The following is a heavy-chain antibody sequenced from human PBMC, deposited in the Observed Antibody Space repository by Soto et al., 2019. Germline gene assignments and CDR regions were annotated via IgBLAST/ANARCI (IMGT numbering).Heavy chain of an antibody. D-gene: IGHD1-26*01. CDR2: ISAYNGNT. CDR3: ATDQRRETYYYYYYGMDV. Sequence: ASVKVSCKASGYTFTSYGISWVRQAPGQGLEWMGWISAYNGNTNYAQKLQGRVTMTEDTSTDTAYMELSSLRSEDTAVYYCATDQRRETYYYYYYGMDVWGQGTTVTVSS. J-gene: IGHJ6*02. V-gene: IGHV1-18*01. CDR1: GYTFTSYG.